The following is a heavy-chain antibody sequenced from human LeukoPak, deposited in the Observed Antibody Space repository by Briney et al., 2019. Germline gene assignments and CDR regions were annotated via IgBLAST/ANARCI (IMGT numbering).Heavy chain of an antibody. J-gene: IGHJ5*02. CDR1: VLTFSSYG. CDR3: AKGGYRENWFDP. V-gene: IGHV3-23*01. D-gene: IGHD5-18*01. CDR2: ISGSGGST. Sequence: PGGSLRLSCAASVLTFSSYGMCWVRQAPEKGLEWVSAISGSGGSTYYADSVKGRFTISRDNSKNTLYLQMNSLRAEDTAVYYCAKGGYRENWFDPWGQGTLVTVSS.